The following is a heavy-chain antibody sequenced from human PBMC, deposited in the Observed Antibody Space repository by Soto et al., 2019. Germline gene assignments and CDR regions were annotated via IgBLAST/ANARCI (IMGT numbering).Heavy chain of an antibody. CDR3: LRESMDV. J-gene: IGHJ6*02. Sequence: QVQLVQSGAEVKKPGASVKVSCKASGYTFTSYDINWVRQATGQGLEWMGYTNPNSGNPVYAQQFQGRVTMTWDTSITTAYMELSSLRSEDTAVYYCLRESMDVWVQGTTVTVSS. CDR1: GYTFTSYD. V-gene: IGHV1-8*01. CDR2: TNPNSGNP.